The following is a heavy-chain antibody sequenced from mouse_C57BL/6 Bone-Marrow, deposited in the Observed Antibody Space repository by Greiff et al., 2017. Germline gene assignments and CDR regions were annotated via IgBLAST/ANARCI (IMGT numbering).Heavy chain of an antibody. J-gene: IGHJ4*01. Sequence: EVQLQQSGPELVKPGASVKISCKASGYTFTDYYMNWVKQSHGKSLEWIGDINPNNGGTSYNQKFKGKATLTVDTCSSTAYMELRSLTSEDSAVYYCAREEAMDYWGQGTSVTVSS. CDR3: AREEAMDY. CDR1: GYTFTDYY. V-gene: IGHV1-26*01. CDR2: INPNNGGT.